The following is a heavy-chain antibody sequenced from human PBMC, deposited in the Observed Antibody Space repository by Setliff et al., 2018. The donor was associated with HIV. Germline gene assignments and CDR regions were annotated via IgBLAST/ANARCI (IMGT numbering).Heavy chain of an antibody. CDR3: AHTYYYDSSGYYSLLAD. Sequence: GSGPTLVNPTETLTLTCTVSGFSLSNTRMGVSWIRQPPGKALEWLAHIFPNDEKSYSASLKSRVTISEDTSKSQVVLTMTDMDPVDTATYYCAHTYYYDSSGYYSLLADWGQGRLVTVSA. CDR1: GFSLSNTRMG. V-gene: IGHV2-26*01. J-gene: IGHJ4*02. CDR2: IFPNDEK. D-gene: IGHD3-22*01.